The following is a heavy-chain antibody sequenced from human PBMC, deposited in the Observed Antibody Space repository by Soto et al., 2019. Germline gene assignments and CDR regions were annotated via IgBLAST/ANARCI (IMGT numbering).Heavy chain of an antibody. CDR2: IYYTGST. CDR1: GCSISNYY. V-gene: IGHV4-59*08. Sequence: SETLSLTCTVSGCSISNYYWTWIRQPPGKALEWIGYIYYTGSTNYNPSLKSRVTISVDTSKNQFSLKLTSVTAADTAMYYCARHLRRILAAPNFDYWGQGTLVTVSS. CDR3: ARHLRRILAAPNFDY. J-gene: IGHJ4*02. D-gene: IGHD6-25*01.